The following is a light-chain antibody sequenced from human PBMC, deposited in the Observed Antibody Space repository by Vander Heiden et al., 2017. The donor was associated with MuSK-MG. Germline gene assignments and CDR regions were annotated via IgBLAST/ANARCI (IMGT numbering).Light chain of an antibody. Sequence: QPVLSQPPSVSASLGASVTLTCTLSSRYRYYKVDWYPPRPRTGPRFVVRVGTGGIVECKGDGIPDRFSVLASGPNRYLTIKNIQEEDEGDDHCGADHGSGSDFVYVFGAGTRVTVL. J-gene: IGLJ1*01. CDR2: VGTGGIVE. CDR3: GADHGSGSDFVYV. CDR1: SRYRYYK. V-gene: IGLV9-49*01.